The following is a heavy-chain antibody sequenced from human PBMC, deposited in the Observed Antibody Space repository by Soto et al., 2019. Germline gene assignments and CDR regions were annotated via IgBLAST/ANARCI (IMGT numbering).Heavy chain of an antibody. J-gene: IGHJ4*02. CDR2: IYYSGFT. CDR1: GGSFSGYY. D-gene: IGHD2-15*01. V-gene: IGHV4-34*01. CDR3: ARGGMVAAREYFDH. Sequence: SETLSLTCAVYGGSFSGYYWGWIRQPPGKGLEWIGTIYYSGFTNYNPSLKSRVAMSVDTSKNQFSLRLSSVTAADPAVYYCARGGMVAAREYFDHWGQGTLVTVSS.